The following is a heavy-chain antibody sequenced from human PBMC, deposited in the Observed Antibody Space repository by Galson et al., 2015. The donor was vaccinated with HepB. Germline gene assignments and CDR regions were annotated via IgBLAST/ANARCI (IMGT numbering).Heavy chain of an antibody. Sequence: SLRLSCAASGFTFSNAWMSWVRQAPGKGLEWVGRIKSKTDGGTTDYAAPVKGRFTISRADSKNTLYLQMNSLKTEDTAVYYCTTEGVVIDYYYYGMDVWGQGTTVTVSS. CDR1: GFTFSNAW. V-gene: IGHV3-15*01. J-gene: IGHJ6*02. CDR3: TTEGVVIDYYYYGMDV. CDR2: IKSKTDGGTT. D-gene: IGHD3-22*01.